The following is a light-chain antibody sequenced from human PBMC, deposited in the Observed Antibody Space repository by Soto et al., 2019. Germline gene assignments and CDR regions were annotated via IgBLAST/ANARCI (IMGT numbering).Light chain of an antibody. CDR3: QKYNSALSIT. V-gene: IGKV1-27*01. CDR1: QDIKNY. CDR2: AAS. Sequence: DIQMTQSPSSLSASVGDRVTITCQASQDIKNYLNWYQQKPGKVPKLLIYAASTLQSGVPSRFSGSGSGADFTLTISSLQPEDVATYYCQKYNSALSITFGQGTRLEIK. J-gene: IGKJ5*01.